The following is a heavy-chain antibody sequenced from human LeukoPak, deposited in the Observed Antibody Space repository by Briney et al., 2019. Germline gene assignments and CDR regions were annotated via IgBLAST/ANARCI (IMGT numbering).Heavy chain of an antibody. CDR3: ARGSDSSGYYRNYYFDY. D-gene: IGHD3-22*01. J-gene: IGHJ4*02. V-gene: IGHV1-69*04. CDR2: IIPILGIA. CDR1: GGTFSSYA. Sequence: GSSVKVSCKASGGTFSSYAISWVRQAPGQGLEWMGRIIPILGIANYAQKFQGRVTITADKSTSTAYMELSSLRSEDTAVYYCARGSDSSGYYRNYYFDYWGQGTLVTVSS.